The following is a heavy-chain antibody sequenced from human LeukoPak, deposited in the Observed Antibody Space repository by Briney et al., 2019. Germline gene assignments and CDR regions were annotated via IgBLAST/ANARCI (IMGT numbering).Heavy chain of an antibody. CDR1: GGSISSYY. D-gene: IGHD6-6*01. CDR2: IYYSGST. Sequence: SETLSLTCTVSGGSISSYYWSWIRQPPGKGLEWIGYIYYSGSTNYNPSLKSRVTISVDTSKNQFSPKLSSVTAADTAVYYCARDGVAARRGGYMDVWGKGTTVTVSS. V-gene: IGHV4-59*01. CDR3: ARDGVAARRGGYMDV. J-gene: IGHJ6*03.